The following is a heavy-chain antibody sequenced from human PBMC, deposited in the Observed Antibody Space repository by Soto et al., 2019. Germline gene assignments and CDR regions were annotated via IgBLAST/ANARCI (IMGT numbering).Heavy chain of an antibody. V-gene: IGHV4-31*03. CDR2: ITYSGMT. D-gene: IGHD2-15*01. CDR3: ARAPRYCSGGSCSSYYFDY. CDR1: GDSIKSGSVY. J-gene: IGHJ4*02. Sequence: PSETLSLTCSVNGDSIKSGSVYWSWIRQSPGNGLEYIGYITYSGMTFQNPSLKSRVTMSVDTPKNQFSLEVRSVTAADTAVYYCARAPRYCSGGSCSSYYFDYWGQGTLVTVSS.